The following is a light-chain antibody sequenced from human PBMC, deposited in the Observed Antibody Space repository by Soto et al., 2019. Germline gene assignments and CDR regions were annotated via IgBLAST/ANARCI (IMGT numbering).Light chain of an antibody. CDR1: QSISTN. Sequence: MTQSPARQCVSPGERVSVSCRASQSISTNLAWYQQKPGQAPRPLIYGASTRDTHIPDRFSGTGSETEFTLSVSSLQSEDFAIYYCQQYYDWPLVTFGGGTKVDIK. V-gene: IGKV3-15*01. CDR2: GAS. J-gene: IGKJ4*01. CDR3: QQYYDWPLVT.